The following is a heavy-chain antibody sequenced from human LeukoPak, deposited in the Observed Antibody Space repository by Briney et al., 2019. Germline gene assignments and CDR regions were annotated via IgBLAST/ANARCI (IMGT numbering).Heavy chain of an antibody. J-gene: IGHJ4*02. D-gene: IGHD3-10*01. CDR1: GFTLSNHA. Sequence: GGSLRLSCAASGFTLSNHAMIWVRQAAGKGLEWVSSISGSGAMTYYAASVKGRFTISRDNARDTLYPQMNSLRADDTAVYYCVKDRVDGSGSQFDSWGQGSLVIVSS. CDR2: ISGSGAMT. CDR3: VKDRVDGSGSQFDS. V-gene: IGHV3-23*01.